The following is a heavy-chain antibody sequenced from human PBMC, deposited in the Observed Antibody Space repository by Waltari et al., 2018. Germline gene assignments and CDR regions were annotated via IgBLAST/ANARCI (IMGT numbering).Heavy chain of an antibody. V-gene: IGHV3-73*01. Sequence: EVQLVEPGGALVQPGGTLNLSCAASGLLLRDYTILWVRPAAGKGLEWVGGNRSRFKDDETAYAKSAQGRFTISRDDSKNTAYLEMNSLKTDDTAVYYCIRPFEMGIDWGQGTQVTVSS. J-gene: IGHJ4*02. CDR1: GLLLRDYT. CDR2: NRSRFKDDET. D-gene: IGHD7-27*01. CDR3: IRPFEMGID.